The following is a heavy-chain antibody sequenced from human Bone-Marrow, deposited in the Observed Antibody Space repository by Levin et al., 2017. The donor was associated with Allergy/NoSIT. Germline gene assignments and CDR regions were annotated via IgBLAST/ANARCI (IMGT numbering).Heavy chain of an antibody. J-gene: IGHJ4*02. CDR1: GLAFTSSW. Sequence: GGSLRLSCAASGLAFTSSWMSWVRQAPGKGLEWVASIKQDGSEKFYVDSVKGRFTISRDNPKNSLFLQMNSLRAEDTAVYYCVQSGGSCGQGTLVTVSS. CDR3: VQSGGS. CDR2: IKQDGSEK. V-gene: IGHV3-7*01. D-gene: IGHD3-16*01.